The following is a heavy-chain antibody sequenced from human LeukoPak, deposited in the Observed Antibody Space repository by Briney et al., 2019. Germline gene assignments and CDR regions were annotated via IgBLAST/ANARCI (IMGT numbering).Heavy chain of an antibody. J-gene: IGHJ3*02. D-gene: IGHD3-10*01. CDR3: ARDPHYGAFDI. V-gene: IGHV3-7*01. CDR2: INQDGSQK. CDR1: GFTFSSHW. Sequence: GGSLRLSCAASGFTFSSHWMCWVRQAPGKGLEWVTEINQDGSQKFYVDSVKGRFIISRDNAKNSLYPQMDNLRAEDTAVYYCARDPHYGAFDIWGLGTMVTVSS.